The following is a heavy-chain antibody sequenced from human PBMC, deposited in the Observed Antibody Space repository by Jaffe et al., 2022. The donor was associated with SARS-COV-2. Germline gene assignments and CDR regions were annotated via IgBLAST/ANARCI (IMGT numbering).Heavy chain of an antibody. V-gene: IGHV3-30*04. J-gene: IGHJ4*02. CDR2: ISYDGSNK. CDR1: GFTFSSYA. D-gene: IGHD2-2*01. CDR3: ARDSRDGFDY. Sequence: QVQLVESGGGVVQPGRSLRLSCAASGFTFSSYAMHWVRQAPGKGLEWVAVISYDGSNKYYADSVKGRFTISRDNSKNTLYLQMNSLRAEDTAVYYCARDSRDGFDYWGQGTLVTVSS.